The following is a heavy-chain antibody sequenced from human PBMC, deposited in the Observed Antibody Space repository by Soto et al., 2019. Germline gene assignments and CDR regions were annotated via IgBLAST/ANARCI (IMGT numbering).Heavy chain of an antibody. CDR3: RRSSSYGTDV. D-gene: IGHD6-13*01. V-gene: IGHV4-39*01. Sequence: QLQLQESGPGLVKPSETLSLTCTVSGGSISSSSYWGWIRQPPGKGLEWIGSIYSIGSTYYNPSLNSRVAISVDTSKNQFSLQLTSVTAADSGVYYCRRSSSYGTDVWGQGTTVTVSS. J-gene: IGHJ6*02. CDR2: IYSIGST. CDR1: GGSISSSSY.